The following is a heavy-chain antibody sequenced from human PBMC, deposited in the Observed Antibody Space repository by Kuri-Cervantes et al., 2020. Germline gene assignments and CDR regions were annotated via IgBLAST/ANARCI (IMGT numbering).Heavy chain of an antibody. Sequence: GGSLRLSCAASGFPFSDYYMSWIRQAPGKGLVWVSRINSDGSSTSYADSVKGRFTISRDNAKNTLYLQMNSLRAEDTAVYYCARDLFYYYDSSGYWELDDAFNIWGQGTMVTVSS. CDR3: ARDLFYYYDSSGYWELDDAFNI. D-gene: IGHD3-22*01. V-gene: IGHV3-74*01. CDR1: GFPFSDYY. CDR2: INSDGSST. J-gene: IGHJ3*02.